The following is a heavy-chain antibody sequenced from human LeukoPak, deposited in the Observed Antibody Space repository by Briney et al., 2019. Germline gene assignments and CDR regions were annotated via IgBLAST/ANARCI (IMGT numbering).Heavy chain of an antibody. J-gene: IGHJ6*03. Sequence: ASVKVSCKASGYTFTSYGISWVRQAPGQGLEWMGWISTYNGNTNYAQKLQGRVTMTTDTSTSTAYMELRSLRSEDTAVYYCARGQHPDSSSSSYYYYYYMDVWGKGTTVTVSS. CDR2: ISTYNGNT. CDR1: GYTFTSYG. V-gene: IGHV1-18*01. CDR3: ARGQHPDSSSSSYYYYYYMDV. D-gene: IGHD6-6*01.